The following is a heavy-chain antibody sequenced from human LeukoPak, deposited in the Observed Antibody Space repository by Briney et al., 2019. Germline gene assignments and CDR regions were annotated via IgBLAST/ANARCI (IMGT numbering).Heavy chain of an antibody. V-gene: IGHV3-48*04. CDR3: AELGITMIGGV. D-gene: IGHD3-10*02. Sequence: GGSLRLSCAASGFIFSSYSMNWVRQAPGKGLEWVSYISSSGSTIYYADSVKGRFTISRDNAKNSLYLQVNSLRAEDTAVYYCAELGITMIGGVWGKGTTVTISS. CDR1: GFIFSSYS. J-gene: IGHJ6*04. CDR2: ISSSGSTI.